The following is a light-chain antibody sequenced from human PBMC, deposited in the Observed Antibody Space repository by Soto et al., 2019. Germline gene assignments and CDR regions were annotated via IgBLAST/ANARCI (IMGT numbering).Light chain of an antibody. CDR3: AAWDDSLSGVV. CDR1: SSDVGAYNF. V-gene: IGLV2-11*01. J-gene: IGLJ2*01. CDR2: DVS. Sequence: QSALTQPRSVSGSPGQSVTISCTGTSSDVGAYNFVSWYQHNPGKAPKLMSFDVSARPSGVPDRFSGSKSGTSASLAISGLRSEDEADYYCAAWDDSLSGVVFGGGTQLTVL.